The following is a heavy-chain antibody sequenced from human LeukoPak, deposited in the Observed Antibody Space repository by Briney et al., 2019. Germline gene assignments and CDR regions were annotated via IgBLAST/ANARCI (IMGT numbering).Heavy chain of an antibody. CDR2: INRSGST. CDR3: ARGTNRDRDYYYYSSMDV. V-gene: IGHV4-34*01. J-gene: IGHJ6*03. CDR1: GGSFSGYY. Sequence: SETLSLTCAVYGGSFSGYYWSWIRQPPGKGLEWIGEINRSGSTNYNPSLKSRVTISVDTSKSQLSLKVSSVTAADTAVYYCARGTNRDRDYYYYSSMDVWAKGTTVTVSS. D-gene: IGHD1-14*01.